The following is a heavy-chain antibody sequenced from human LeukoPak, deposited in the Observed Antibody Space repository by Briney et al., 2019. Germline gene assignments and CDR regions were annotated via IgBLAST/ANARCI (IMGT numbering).Heavy chain of an antibody. V-gene: IGHV3-11*04. CDR3: ARVVGNYASDY. CDR2: ISSSGDTM. Sequence: GGSLRLSCAASGFSFSDYYMSWIRQAPGKGLEWVSYISSSGDTMSYADSVKGRFTISRDNAKNSLYLQMSSLRAEDAAIYYCARVVGNYASDYWGQGALVTVSS. J-gene: IGHJ4*02. D-gene: IGHD1-7*01. CDR1: GFSFSDYY.